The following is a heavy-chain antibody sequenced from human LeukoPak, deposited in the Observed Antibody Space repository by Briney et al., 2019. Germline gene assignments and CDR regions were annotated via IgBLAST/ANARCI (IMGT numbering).Heavy chain of an antibody. D-gene: IGHD6-13*01. CDR2: ISENGRAK. CDR3: ARGGAAAARKRGIDY. V-gene: IGHV3-7*01. Sequence: GGSLRLSCAASGFSFSNYWMSWVRQAPGKGLEWVASISENGRAKPYVASVRGRFTISRDNTKNSLYLQMNSLRGEDTAVYFCARGGAAAARKRGIDYWGQGTLVTVSS. CDR1: GFSFSNYW. J-gene: IGHJ4*02.